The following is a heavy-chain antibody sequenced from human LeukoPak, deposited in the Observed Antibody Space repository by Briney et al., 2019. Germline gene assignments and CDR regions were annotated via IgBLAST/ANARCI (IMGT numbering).Heavy chain of an antibody. V-gene: IGHV3-30*02. CDR3: QTGDLDY. CDR1: GFTFSSYG. J-gene: IGHJ4*02. Sequence: PGGSLRLSCAASGFTFSSYGMHWVCQAPGKGLEWVAFIRYDGSNKYYADSVKGRFTISRDNSKNTLYLQMNSLRAEDTAVYYCQTGDLDYWGQGTLVTVSS. D-gene: IGHD7-27*01. CDR2: IRYDGSNK.